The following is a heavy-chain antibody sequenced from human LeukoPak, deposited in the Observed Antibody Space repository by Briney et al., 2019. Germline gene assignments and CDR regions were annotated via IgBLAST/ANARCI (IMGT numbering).Heavy chain of an antibody. Sequence: PSETLSLTCTVSGGSISNYYWSWIRQPPGKGLEWIGYIFYRGSIDYSPSLQSRVTISVDTSKNHFSLRLTSVTTADTAVYFCARGVVLGQDDAFDIWGRGPMVTVSS. CDR2: IFYRGSI. V-gene: IGHV4-59*12. D-gene: IGHD3/OR15-3a*01. CDR3: ARGVVLGQDDAFDI. J-gene: IGHJ3*02. CDR1: GGSISNYY.